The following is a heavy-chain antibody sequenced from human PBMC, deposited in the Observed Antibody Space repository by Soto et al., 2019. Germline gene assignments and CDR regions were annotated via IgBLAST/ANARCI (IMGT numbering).Heavy chain of an antibody. CDR3: ASKSYGTDDAFDI. CDR1: GFTFSSYS. CDR2: ISSSSSYI. D-gene: IGHD5-18*01. Sequence: PGGSLRLSCAASGFTFSSYSMNWVRQAPGKGLEWVSSISSSSSYIYYADSVKGRFTISRDNAKNSLYLQMNSLRAEDTAVYYCASKSYGTDDAFDIWGHGTMVTVSS. J-gene: IGHJ3*02. V-gene: IGHV3-21*01.